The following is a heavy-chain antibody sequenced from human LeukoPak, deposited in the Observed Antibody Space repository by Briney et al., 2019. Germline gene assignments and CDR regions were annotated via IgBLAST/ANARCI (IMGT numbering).Heavy chain of an antibody. D-gene: IGHD3-22*01. CDR2: IKSKTDGGTT. CDR1: GFTFSNAW. CDR3: TTDKGYYYDSSGYYYDAFDI. Sequence: GGSLRLSCAASGFTFSNAWMSWVRQAPGKGLEWVGRIKSKTDGGTTDYAAPVKGRFTISRDDSKNTLYLQMNSLKTEDTAVYYCTTDKGYYYDSSGYYYDAFDIWGQGTMVTVSS. V-gene: IGHV3-15*01. J-gene: IGHJ3*02.